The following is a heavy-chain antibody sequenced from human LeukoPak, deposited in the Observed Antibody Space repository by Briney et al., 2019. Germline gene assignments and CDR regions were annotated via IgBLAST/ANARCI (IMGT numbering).Heavy chain of an antibody. J-gene: IGHJ4*02. D-gene: IGHD3-22*01. Sequence: PGGSLRLSCAASGFIFDDYDISWVRQAPGKGLEWISHINWNGNTIGYADSVKGRFIISRDNAKNSVYLQMNSPRAEDTALYYCARGLMGGYPHFDYWGQGTLVTVSS. CDR3: ARGLMGGYPHFDY. CDR1: GFIFDDYD. CDR2: INWNGNTI. V-gene: IGHV3-20*04.